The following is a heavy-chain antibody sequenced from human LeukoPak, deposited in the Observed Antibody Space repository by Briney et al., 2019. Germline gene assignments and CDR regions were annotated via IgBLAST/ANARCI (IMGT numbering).Heavy chain of an antibody. V-gene: IGHV3-23*01. J-gene: IGHJ4*02. CDR2: ITSGVGIT. CDR1: GFTFSNYG. D-gene: IGHD3-10*01. Sequence: GGSLRLSCAASGFTFSNYGMNWVRQAPGKGLEWVSIITSGVGITYYADSVKGRFTISRDNSKNILYLQMNSLRAEDTAVYYCAKGDYYDFGYWGQGTLVTVSS. CDR3: AKGDYYDFGY.